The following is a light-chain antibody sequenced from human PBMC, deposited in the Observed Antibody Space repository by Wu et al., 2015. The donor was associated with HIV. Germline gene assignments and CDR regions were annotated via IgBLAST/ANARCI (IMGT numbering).Light chain of an antibody. CDR3: QQLSSYPRT. Sequence: DIQMTQSPSTLSASVGDRVTITCWASQSISSWLAWYQQKPGKAPKLLIYKASSLESGVSSRFSGSGSGTEFTLTISSLQPEDFATYYCQQLSSYPRTFGQGTELEIK. CDR1: QSISSW. CDR2: KAS. J-gene: IGKJ2*01. V-gene: IGKV1-5*03.